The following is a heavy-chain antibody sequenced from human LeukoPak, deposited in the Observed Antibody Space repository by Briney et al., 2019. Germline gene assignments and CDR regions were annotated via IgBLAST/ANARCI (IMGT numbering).Heavy chain of an antibody. CDR3: ARVLYCSSTSCYANYYYYMDV. CDR1: GFTFSSYW. CDR2: IKQDGSEK. J-gene: IGHJ6*03. V-gene: IGHV3-7*01. D-gene: IGHD2-2*01. Sequence: AGGSLRLSCAASGFTFSSYWMSWVRQAPGKGLEWVANIKQDGSEKYYVDSVKGRFTISRDNAKNSLYLQMNSLRAEDAAVYYCARVLYCSSTSCYANYYYYMDVWGKGTTVTVSS.